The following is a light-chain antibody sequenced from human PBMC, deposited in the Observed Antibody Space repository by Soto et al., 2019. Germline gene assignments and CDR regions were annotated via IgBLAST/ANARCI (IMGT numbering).Light chain of an antibody. CDR1: SSDVGGYKY. J-gene: IGLJ1*01. CDR2: EVS. Sequence: QSALTQPASVSGSPGQSITISCTGTSSDVGGYKYVSWYQQHPGKAPKLMIYEVSNRPSGVANRFSGSKSGNTASLTISGLQAEDEAEYYCNAYTDRSTLYVFGTGTKLTVL. CDR3: NAYTDRSTLYV. V-gene: IGLV2-14*01.